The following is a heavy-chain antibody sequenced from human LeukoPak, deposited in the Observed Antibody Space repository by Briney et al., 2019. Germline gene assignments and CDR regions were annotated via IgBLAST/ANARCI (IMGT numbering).Heavy chain of an antibody. J-gene: IGHJ4*02. CDR2: IIPIFGIA. CDR3: ARVQYYYDSRGFDY. Sequence: ASVKVSCKASGGTFSSYAISWVRQAPGQGLEWMGGIIPIFGIANYAQKFQGRVTITADESTSTAYMELSSLKSEDTAVYYCARVQYYYDSRGFDYWGQGTLVTVSS. V-gene: IGHV1-69*13. CDR1: GGTFSSYA. D-gene: IGHD3-22*01.